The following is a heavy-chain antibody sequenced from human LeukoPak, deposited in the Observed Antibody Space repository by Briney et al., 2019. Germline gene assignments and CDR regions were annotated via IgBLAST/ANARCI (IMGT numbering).Heavy chain of an antibody. CDR1: GGSISGHH. CDR3: ARGGISSSSAEVPDC. Sequence: SETLSLTCTVSGGSISGHHWSWIRQPPGKGPEWIGYIYYSGNTNYNPSLKSRLTISLDTSKNQFSLRLSSVTAADTAVYYCARGGISSSSAEVPDCWGQGSLVTVSS. D-gene: IGHD6-6*01. CDR2: IYYSGNT. V-gene: IGHV4-59*11. J-gene: IGHJ4*02.